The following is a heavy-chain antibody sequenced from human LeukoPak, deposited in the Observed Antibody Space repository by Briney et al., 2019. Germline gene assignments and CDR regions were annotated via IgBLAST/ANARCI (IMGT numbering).Heavy chain of an antibody. CDR3: ARVGGNFLYYYYYMDV. CDR1: GYSISSGYY. Sequence: PSETLSLTCTVSGYSISSGYYWGWIRQPPGKGLEWIGSIYHSGSTYYNPSLKSRVTISVDTSKNQFSLKLSSVTAADTAVYYCARVGGNFLYYYYYMDVWGKGTTVTVSS. D-gene: IGHD4-23*01. CDR2: IYHSGST. J-gene: IGHJ6*03. V-gene: IGHV4-38-2*02.